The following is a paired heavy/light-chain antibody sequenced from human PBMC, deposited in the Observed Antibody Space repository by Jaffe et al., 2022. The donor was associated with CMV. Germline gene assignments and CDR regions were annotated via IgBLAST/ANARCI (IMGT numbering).Light chain of an antibody. CDR3: QAWDSSTAWGV. Sequence: SYELTQPPSVSVSPGQTASITCSGDKLGDKYACWYQQKPGQSPVLVIYQDSKRPSGIPERFSGSNSGNTATLTISGTQAMDEADYYCQAWDSSTAWGVFGGGTKLTVL. CDR1: KLGDKY. J-gene: IGLJ2*01. CDR2: QDS. V-gene: IGLV3-1*01.
Heavy chain of an antibody. D-gene: IGHD5-18*01. Sequence: EVQLVESGGGLVQPGGSLRLSCAASGFTFSSYWMSWVRQAPGKGLEWVANIKQDGSEKYYVDSVKGRFTISRDNAKNSLYLQMNSLRAEDTAVYYCARVEQLWFSFLRQYYFDYWGQGTLVTVSS. V-gene: IGHV3-7*03. CDR2: IKQDGSEK. J-gene: IGHJ4*02. CDR3: ARVEQLWFSFLRQYYFDY. CDR1: GFTFSSYW.